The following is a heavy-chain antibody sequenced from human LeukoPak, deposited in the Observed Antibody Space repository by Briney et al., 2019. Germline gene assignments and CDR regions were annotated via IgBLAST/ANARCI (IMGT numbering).Heavy chain of an antibody. CDR3: ARHIGSGSYYTRGMDV. CDR1: GYSFTSYW. CDR2: IYPGDSDT. Sequence: GESLKISCKGSGYSFTSYWIGWVRQMPGKGLEWMGIIYPGDSDTRYSPSFQGQVTISADKSISTAYLQWSSLKASDTAMYYCARHIGSGSYYTRGMDVWGQGTTVTVSS. V-gene: IGHV5-51*01. J-gene: IGHJ6*02. D-gene: IGHD3-10*01.